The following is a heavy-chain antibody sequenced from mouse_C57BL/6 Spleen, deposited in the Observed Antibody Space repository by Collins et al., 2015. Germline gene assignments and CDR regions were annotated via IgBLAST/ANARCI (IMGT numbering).Heavy chain of an antibody. Sequence: QVQLQQPGAGLVRPGTSVKLSCKASGYTFTSYWMHWVKQRPGQGLEWIGVIDPSDSYPNYNQKSKGKATLTVDTSSSTAYMQLSSLTSEDSAVYYCARKGQLRLRFDYWGQGTTLTVSS. CDR3: ARKGQLRLRFDY. CDR2: IDPSDSYP. CDR1: GYTFTSYW. J-gene: IGHJ2*01. D-gene: IGHD3-2*02. V-gene: IGHV1-59*01.